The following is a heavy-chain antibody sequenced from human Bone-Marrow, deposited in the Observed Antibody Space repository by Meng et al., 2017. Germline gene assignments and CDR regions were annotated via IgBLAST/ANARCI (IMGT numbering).Heavy chain of an antibody. CDR1: GVSISRSNW. CDR2: IYQSGNT. D-gene: IGHD6-13*01. Sequence: HVELEESGPGLGKPSGALSLTCAVPGVSISRSNWWSWVRQPPGKGLVWIEEIYQSGNTNYNASLKSRVTLSIDKSKNQFSLTLSSVTAADTAVYYGARKAVAGNFDYWGQGTLVTVSS. V-gene: IGHV4-4*02. J-gene: IGHJ4*02. CDR3: ARKAVAGNFDY.